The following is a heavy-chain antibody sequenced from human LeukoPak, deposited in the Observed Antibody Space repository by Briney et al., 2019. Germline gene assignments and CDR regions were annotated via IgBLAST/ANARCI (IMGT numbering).Heavy chain of an antibody. Sequence: SETLSLTCTVSGGSIRGYYCNWIRQPPGKGLEWIGYIYYSGSTNYNPSLKSRVTISVDTSKNQFSLKLSSVTAADTAVYYCAREDGSSWSSFDYWGQGTLVTVSS. J-gene: IGHJ4*02. D-gene: IGHD6-13*01. CDR2: IYYSGST. CDR1: GGSIRGYY. CDR3: AREDGSSWSSFDY. V-gene: IGHV4-59*01.